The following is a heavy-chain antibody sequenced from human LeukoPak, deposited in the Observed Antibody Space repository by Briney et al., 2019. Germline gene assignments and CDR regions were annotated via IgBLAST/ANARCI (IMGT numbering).Heavy chain of an antibody. CDR1: GFTFSNNG. CDR2: ISYDGSNK. CDR3: AKSPSRYDFWSSYYSYFDY. J-gene: IGHJ4*02. D-gene: IGHD3-3*01. Sequence: GGSLRLSCAASGFTFSNNGMDWVRQAPGKGLEWVAVISYDGSNKYYADSVKGRFTISRDNSKNTLYLQMNSLRAEDTAVYYCAKSPSRYDFWSSYYSYFDYWGRGTLVTVSS. V-gene: IGHV3-30*18.